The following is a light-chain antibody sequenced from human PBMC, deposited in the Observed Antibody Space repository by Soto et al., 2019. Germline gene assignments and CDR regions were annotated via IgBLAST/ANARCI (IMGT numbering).Light chain of an antibody. CDR1: QSISSNY. J-gene: IGKJ1*01. V-gene: IGKV3-20*01. Sequence: EIVLTQSPGTLSLSPGERATLSCRASQSISSNYLAWYQQKPGQAPRLLIYGASSRATDIPDRFSGSGAGTDFTLTISRREPEDVAVYYCQQYGSSRWTFGQGTKVEIK. CDR3: QQYGSSRWT. CDR2: GAS.